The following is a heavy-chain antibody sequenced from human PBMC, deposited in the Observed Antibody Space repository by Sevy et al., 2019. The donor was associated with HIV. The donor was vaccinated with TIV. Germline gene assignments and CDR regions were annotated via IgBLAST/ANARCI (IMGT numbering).Heavy chain of an antibody. Sequence: ASVKVSCKASGGTFSSYAISWVRQAPGQGLEWMGGIIPIFGTANYAQKFQGRVTITADKSTSTAYMELSSLRSEDTAVYYGARDYYYGSGSYFVSAVPGHDAFDIWGQGTMVTVSS. D-gene: IGHD3-10*01. CDR3: ARDYYYGSGSYFVSAVPGHDAFDI. V-gene: IGHV1-69*06. J-gene: IGHJ3*02. CDR2: IIPIFGTA. CDR1: GGTFSSYA.